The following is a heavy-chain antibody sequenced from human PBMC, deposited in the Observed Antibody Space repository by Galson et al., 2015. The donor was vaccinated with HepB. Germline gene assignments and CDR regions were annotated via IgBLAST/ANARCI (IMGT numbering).Heavy chain of an antibody. V-gene: IGHV3-23*01. J-gene: IGHJ4*01. CDR3: AKVFPEKTDGWYRQALYYFDS. CDR1: GFTFSYYA. D-gene: IGHD6-19*01. CDR2: ITPSGDNT. Sequence: SLRLSCAASGFTFSYYAMSWVRQAPGKGLEWVSAITPSGDNTYFADSMKGRFTISRDNSKNTLFLQMNSLRPDDTAIYFCAKVFPEKTDGWYRQALYYFDSWGHGTRVTVSS.